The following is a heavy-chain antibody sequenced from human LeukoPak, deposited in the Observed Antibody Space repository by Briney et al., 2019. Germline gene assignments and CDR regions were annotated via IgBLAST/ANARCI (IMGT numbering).Heavy chain of an antibody. V-gene: IGHV3-30*02. D-gene: IGHD2-2*01. CDR1: GFTFSNYW. Sequence: GGSLRLSCAASGFTFSNYWMNWVRQAPGKGLEWVAFIRYHGSDKYYADSVKGRFTISRDNSKNTLYLQMNSLGPEDTSVYYCARSPTSWYFDYWGQGTLVTVSS. CDR3: ARSPTSWYFDY. CDR2: IRYHGSDK. J-gene: IGHJ4*02.